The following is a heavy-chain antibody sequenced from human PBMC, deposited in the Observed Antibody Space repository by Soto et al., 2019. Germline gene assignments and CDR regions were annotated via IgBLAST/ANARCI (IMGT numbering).Heavy chain of an antibody. J-gene: IGHJ5*02. D-gene: IGHD6-6*01. Sequence: GASVKVSCKATGYTFTGYYMHWVRPAPGQGLEWMGWINPNSGGTNYAQKFQGRVTMTRDTSISTAYMDLSRLRSDVTAVYYCARDKLSNWFDPWGQGTLFTVSS. CDR2: INPNSGGT. CDR1: GYTFTGYY. CDR3: ARDKLSNWFDP. V-gene: IGHV1-2*02.